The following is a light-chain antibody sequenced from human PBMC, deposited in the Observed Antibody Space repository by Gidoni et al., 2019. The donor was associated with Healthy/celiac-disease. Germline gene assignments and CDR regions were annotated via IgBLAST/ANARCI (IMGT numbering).Light chain of an antibody. V-gene: IGKV3-11*01. CDR3: QQRSNWPPLT. Sequence: EIVLTQSPATLSLSPGERATLSCRASQGVSSYLAWYQQKPGQAPRLLIYDASNRATGIPARFSGSVSGTDFTLTISSLEPEDFAVYYCQQRSNWPPLTFGGGTQVEIK. J-gene: IGKJ4*01. CDR1: QGVSSY. CDR2: DAS.